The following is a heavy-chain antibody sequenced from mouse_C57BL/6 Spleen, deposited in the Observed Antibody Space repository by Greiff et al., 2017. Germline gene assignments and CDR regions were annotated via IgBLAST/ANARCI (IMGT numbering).Heavy chain of an antibody. V-gene: IGHV7-1*01. CDR3: ARGGDYYCSSEWYFDV. D-gene: IGHD1-1*01. CDR2: SRNKANDYTT. Sequence: EVMLVESGGGLVQSGRSLRLSCATSGFTFSDFYMEWVRQAPGKGLEWIAASRNKANDYTTEYSASVTGRFIVSRDTSHSILYLQMNALRAEDTVSYDSARGGDYYCSSEWYFDVWGTGTTVTVSS. J-gene: IGHJ1*03. CDR1: GFTFSDFY.